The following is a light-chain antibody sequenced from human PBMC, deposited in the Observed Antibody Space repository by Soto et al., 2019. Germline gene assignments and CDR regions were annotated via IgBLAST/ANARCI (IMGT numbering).Light chain of an antibody. Sequence: DIQMTQSPSSLSASVGDTVTITCQASQDITNHLNWYQHKPGKAPNLLIYDASHLETGVPSRFSGSGSGTDFTLTISSLQPEDFATYYCQQSYSTPWTFGQGTKVEIK. J-gene: IGKJ1*01. CDR1: QDITNH. CDR2: DAS. CDR3: QQSYSTPWT. V-gene: IGKV1-39*01.